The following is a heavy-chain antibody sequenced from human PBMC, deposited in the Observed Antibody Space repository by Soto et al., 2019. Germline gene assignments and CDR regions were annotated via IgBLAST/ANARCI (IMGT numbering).Heavy chain of an antibody. CDR1: GYTFTRYA. CDR3: ARRPRDRAPDF. Sequence: ASVKVSCKASGYTFTRYAMHWVRQAPGQGLEWMGWINAGNGNTKYSQNLQGRVTITRDTSTSTAHMELRSLRFDDTAVYFCARRPRDRAPDFWGQGTLVTVSS. V-gene: IGHV1-3*01. J-gene: IGHJ4*02. D-gene: IGHD3-22*01. CDR2: INAGNGNT.